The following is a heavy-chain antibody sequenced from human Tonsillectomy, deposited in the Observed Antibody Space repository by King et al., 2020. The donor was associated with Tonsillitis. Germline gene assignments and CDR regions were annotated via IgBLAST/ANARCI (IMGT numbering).Heavy chain of an antibody. J-gene: IGHJ4*02. CDR2: IYYSGST. CDR1: GGSISSSSYY. D-gene: IGHD3-10*01. V-gene: IGHV4-39*01. Sequence: QLQESGPGLVKPSETLSLTCTVSGGSISSSSYYWGWIRQPPGKGLEWIGTIYYSGSTYYNPSLKSRVTISVDTSKNQFSLKLSSVTAADTAVYYCARLRYGSGNQVDYWGQGSLVTVSS. CDR3: ARLRYGSGNQVDY.